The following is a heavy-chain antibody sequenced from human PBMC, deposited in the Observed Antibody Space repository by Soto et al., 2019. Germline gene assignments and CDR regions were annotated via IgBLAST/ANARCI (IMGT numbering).Heavy chain of an antibody. Sequence: ESGGGLVQPGGSLRLSCAASGFTFSSYEMNWVRQAPGKGLEWVSYISSSGSTIYYADSVKGRFTISRDNAKNSLYLQINSLRAEDTAVYYCARCTSCWFAFDYWGQGTLVAVSS. J-gene: IGHJ4*02. D-gene: IGHD2-2*01. V-gene: IGHV3-48*03. CDR1: GFTFSSYE. CDR2: ISSSGSTI. CDR3: ARCTSCWFAFDY.